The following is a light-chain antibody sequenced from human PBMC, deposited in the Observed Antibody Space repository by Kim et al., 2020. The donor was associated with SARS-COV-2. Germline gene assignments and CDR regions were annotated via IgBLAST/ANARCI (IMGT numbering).Light chain of an antibody. Sequence: QSVDISCSGTSTDVGRYNYVSWYQHHPGKAPKLIIYDVTKRPTGVPDRFSGSKSGNTASLTVSGLQAEDEADYYCSSYAGRNDLVFGGGTKLTVL. CDR2: DVT. CDR1: STDVGRYNY. J-gene: IGLJ2*01. V-gene: IGLV2-8*01. CDR3: SSYAGRNDLV.